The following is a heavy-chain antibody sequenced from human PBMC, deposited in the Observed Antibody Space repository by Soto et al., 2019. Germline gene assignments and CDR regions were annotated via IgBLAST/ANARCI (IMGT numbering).Heavy chain of an antibody. V-gene: IGHV4-59*08. CDR1: GGSISSYH. CDR3: ASTEVGYCSGGSCYSFDY. Sequence: PSETLSLTCTVSGGSISSYHWSWIRQPPGKGPEWIGYIYYSGNTNYNPSLKSRVTISVDTSKNQFSLKLSSVTAADTAVYYCASTEVGYCSGGSCYSFDYWGQGTLVTVSS. J-gene: IGHJ4*02. CDR2: IYYSGNT. D-gene: IGHD2-15*01.